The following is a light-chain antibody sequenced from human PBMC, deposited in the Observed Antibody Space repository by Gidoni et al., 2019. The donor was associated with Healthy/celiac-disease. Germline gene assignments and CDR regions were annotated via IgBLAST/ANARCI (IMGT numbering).Light chain of an antibody. CDR2: DAS. CDR1: QRVSSY. CDR3: QQRSNWPPLT. V-gene: IGKV3-11*01. Sequence: DIVLTQSPATLSLSPGERATLACRASQRVSSYLAWYQQQPGQAPRLLIYDASNRATGIPARFSGSGSGTDVTLTISSLEPEDFAVYYCQQRSNWPPLTFGGGTKVEIK. J-gene: IGKJ4*01.